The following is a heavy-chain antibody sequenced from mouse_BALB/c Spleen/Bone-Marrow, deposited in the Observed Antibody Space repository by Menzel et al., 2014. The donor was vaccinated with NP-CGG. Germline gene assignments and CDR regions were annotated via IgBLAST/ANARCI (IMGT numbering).Heavy chain of an antibody. CDR2: ISSGSSTI. V-gene: IGHV5-17*02. Sequence: EVKVVESGGGLVQPGGSRKLSRAASGFTFSSFGMHWVRQAPEKGLEWVAYISSGSSTIYYADTVMGRFTISRDNPKNTLFLQMTSLRSEDTAMYYCARSGSSSGCFDYWGQGTTLTVSS. D-gene: IGHD1-1*01. CDR1: GFTFSSFG. CDR3: ARSGSSSGCFDY. J-gene: IGHJ2*01.